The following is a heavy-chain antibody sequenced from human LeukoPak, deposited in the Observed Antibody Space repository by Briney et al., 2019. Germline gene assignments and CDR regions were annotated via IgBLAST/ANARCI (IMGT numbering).Heavy chain of an antibody. Sequence: GGSLRLSCAASGFTFSSYGMHWVRQAPGKGLEWVAVIWYDGSNKYYADSVKGRFTISRDNSKNTLYLQMNSLRAEDTAVYYCARCRYDSSGYYYGIDYWGQGTLVTFSS. J-gene: IGHJ4*02. CDR1: GFTFSSYG. V-gene: IGHV3-33*01. CDR2: IWYDGSNK. CDR3: ARCRYDSSGYYYGIDY. D-gene: IGHD3-22*01.